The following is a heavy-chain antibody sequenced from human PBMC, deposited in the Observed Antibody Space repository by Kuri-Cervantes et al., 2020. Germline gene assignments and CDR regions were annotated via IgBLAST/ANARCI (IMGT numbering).Heavy chain of an antibody. CDR1: GFSFSIYD. CDR3: ARAGAARIKLDY. D-gene: IGHD6-6*01. Sequence: GGSLRLSCAASGFSFSIYDMSWVRQAPGKGLEWVSYISSSSSTTYYADSVKGRFTISRDNAKNSLYLQMNSPRAEDTAVYYCARAGAARIKLDYWGQGTLVTVSS. J-gene: IGHJ4*02. V-gene: IGHV3-48*01. CDR2: ISSSSSTT.